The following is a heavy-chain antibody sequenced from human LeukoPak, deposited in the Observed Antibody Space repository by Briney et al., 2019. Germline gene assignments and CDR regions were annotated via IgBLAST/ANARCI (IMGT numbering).Heavy chain of an antibody. Sequence: GGSLRLSCAASGFTFSSYAMTWVRQAPGKGLEWVSAISGSGGSTYYADSVKGRFTISRDNSKNTLYLQMNSLRAEDTAVYYCARAAAAQSGFDYWGQGTLVTVSS. CDR2: ISGSGGST. D-gene: IGHD6-13*01. V-gene: IGHV3-23*01. J-gene: IGHJ4*02. CDR3: ARAAAAQSGFDY. CDR1: GFTFSSYA.